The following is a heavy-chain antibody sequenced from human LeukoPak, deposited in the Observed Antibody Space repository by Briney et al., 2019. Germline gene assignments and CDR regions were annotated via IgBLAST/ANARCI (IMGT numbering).Heavy chain of an antibody. V-gene: IGHV4-39*01. J-gene: IGHJ4*02. CDR2: IYYSGST. D-gene: IGHD3-10*01. CDR1: GGSIRSYY. Sequence: SETLSLTCTVSGGSIRSYYWSWIRQPPGKGLEWIGSIYYSGSTYYNPSLKSRVTISVDTSKNQFSLKLSSVTAADTAVYYCARLGVTMLRTEVFDYWGQGTLVTVSS. CDR3: ARLGVTMLRTEVFDY.